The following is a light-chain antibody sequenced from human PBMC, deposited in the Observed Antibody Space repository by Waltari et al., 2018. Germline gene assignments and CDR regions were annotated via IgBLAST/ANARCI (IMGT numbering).Light chain of an antibody. J-gene: IGKJ1*01. Sequence: DIVMTQSPLSLSVTPGQPASMSCKSSQSLLHSDGKTYLYWYLQKPGQPPHLLIYEVSKRFSGVPDRFSGSGSGADFTLKISRVEAGDVGVYYCLQSMQVPWTFGQGTKVEVK. CDR2: EVS. V-gene: IGKV2D-29*01. CDR3: LQSMQVPWT. CDR1: QSLLHSDGKTY.